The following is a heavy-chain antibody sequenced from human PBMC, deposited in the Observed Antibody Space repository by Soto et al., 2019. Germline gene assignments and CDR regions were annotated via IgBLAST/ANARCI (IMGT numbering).Heavy chain of an antibody. CDR2: INPNNGGT. CDR1: GYSFTANS. D-gene: IGHD2-2*01. CDR3: ATSEVPASMGSWFAT. J-gene: IGHJ5*02. Sequence: GASVKVSCKASGYSFTANSMHWVRQAPGQGLEWMGWINPNNGGTNYARKFQDRVTMTTDTSMSTAYMDLRSLRSDDTAVYYCATSEVPASMGSWFATWGQGTLVTVSS. V-gene: IGHV1-2*02.